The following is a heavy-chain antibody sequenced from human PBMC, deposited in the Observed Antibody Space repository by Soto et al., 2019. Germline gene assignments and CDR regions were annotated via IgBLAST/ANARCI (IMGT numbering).Heavy chain of an antibody. CDR1: GFTVSSDS. CDR2: IYSDNNT. J-gene: IGHJ6*02. CDR3: ARHYSAMGV. Sequence: EVQLVETGGDLIQPGGSLRLSCAASGFTVSSDSMTWVRQAPGKGLEWVSIIYSDNNTDYAESVKGRLSISRDTSNNILYLQMNSLRAEDTAEYYCARHYSAMGVWGQGTTVTGSS. V-gene: IGHV3-53*02.